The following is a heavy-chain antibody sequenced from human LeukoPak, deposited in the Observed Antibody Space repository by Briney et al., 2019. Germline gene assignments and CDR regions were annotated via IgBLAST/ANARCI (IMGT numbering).Heavy chain of an antibody. CDR3: ARAGGPVVNNWFDP. V-gene: IGHV3-48*03. CDR2: ISSSGSTK. J-gene: IGHJ5*02. D-gene: IGHD4-23*01. Sequence: GGSLRLSCAASGFTFSSYEMNWVRQAPGKGLEWVSYISSSGSTKYYADSVKGRFTISRDNAKNSLYLQMNSLRAEDTAVYYCARAGGPVVNNWFDPWGQGTLVTVSS. CDR1: GFTFSSYE.